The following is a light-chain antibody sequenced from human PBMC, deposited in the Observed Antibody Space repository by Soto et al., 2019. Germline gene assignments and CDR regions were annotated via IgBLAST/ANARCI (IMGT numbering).Light chain of an antibody. CDR1: QTIHNY. Sequence: DIQMTQSPSTLSASVGDRATITCRASQTIHNYLAWYQQKPGEAPKLLIYEAANLESGVPSRFSGSGTGTEFTLTISSLQPDDFATYYCQQSNNYPWTFGQGTRVEI. CDR3: QQSNNYPWT. J-gene: IGKJ1*01. CDR2: EAA. V-gene: IGKV1-5*03.